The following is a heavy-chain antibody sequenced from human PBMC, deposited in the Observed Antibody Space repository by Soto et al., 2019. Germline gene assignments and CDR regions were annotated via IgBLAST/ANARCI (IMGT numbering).Heavy chain of an antibody. D-gene: IGHD3-3*01. J-gene: IGHJ6*03. CDR3: ARDIEEVYYDFWSGYYPYYYYYMDV. V-gene: IGHV3-7*01. CDR1: GFTFSSYW. Sequence: PGGSLRLSCAASGFTFSSYWMSWVRQAPGKGLEWVANIKQDGSEKYYVDSVKGRFTISRDNAKNSLYLQMNSLRAEDTAVYYCARDIEEVYYDFWSGYYPYYYYYMDVWGKGTTVTVSS. CDR2: IKQDGSEK.